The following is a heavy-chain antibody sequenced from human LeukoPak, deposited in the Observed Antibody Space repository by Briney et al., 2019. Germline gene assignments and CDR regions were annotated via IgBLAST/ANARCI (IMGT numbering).Heavy chain of an antibody. Sequence: PGGSLRLSCAASGFTFSSYSMNWVRQAPGKGLEWVSSISSSSSYIYYTDSVKGRFTISRDNAKNSLYLQMNSLRAEDTAVYYCARDRGAAAAGTSYMDVWGKGTTVTISS. V-gene: IGHV3-21*01. J-gene: IGHJ6*03. D-gene: IGHD6-13*01. CDR1: GFTFSSYS. CDR3: ARDRGAAAAGTSYMDV. CDR2: ISSSSSYI.